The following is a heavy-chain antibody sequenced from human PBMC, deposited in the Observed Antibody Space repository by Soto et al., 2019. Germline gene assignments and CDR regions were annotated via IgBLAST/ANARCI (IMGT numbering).Heavy chain of an antibody. CDR1: GYTFTSYD. Sequence: ASVKVSCKASGYTFTSYDINWVRQATGQGLEWMGWMNPNSGNTGYAQKFQGRVTMTRNTSISTAYMELSSLRSEDTAVYYCARATANNYYDSSGYYYGDYYYGMAVWGQGTTVTVSS. D-gene: IGHD3-22*01. CDR2: MNPNSGNT. CDR3: ARATANNYYDSSGYYYGDYYYGMAV. V-gene: IGHV1-8*01. J-gene: IGHJ6*02.